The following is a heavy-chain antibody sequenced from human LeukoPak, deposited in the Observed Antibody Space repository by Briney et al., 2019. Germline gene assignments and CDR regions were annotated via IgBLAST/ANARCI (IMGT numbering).Heavy chain of an antibody. CDR1: GGTFSSYA. D-gene: IGHD5-12*01. CDR3: ARARGGEATAFDY. Sequence: SVKVSCKASGGTFSSYAISWVRQAPGQGLEWMGGIILIFGTANYAQKFQGRVTITTDESTSTAYMELSSLRSEDTAVYYCARARGGEATAFDYWGQGTLVTVSS. V-gene: IGHV1-69*05. J-gene: IGHJ4*02. CDR2: IILIFGTA.